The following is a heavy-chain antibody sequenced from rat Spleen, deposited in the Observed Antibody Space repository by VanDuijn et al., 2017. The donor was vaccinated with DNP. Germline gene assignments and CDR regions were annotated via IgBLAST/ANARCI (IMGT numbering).Heavy chain of an antibody. CDR3: ARHWFAY. J-gene: IGHJ3*01. CDR1: GFTFSNYA. V-gene: IGHV5-25*01. Sequence: EVQLVESGGGLVQPGRSMKLSCVVSGFTFSNYAMAWVRQAPTKGLEWVAYISPGGDTTYYRDSVKGRFTVSRDNAKSSLYLQMDSLRSEDTATYYCARHWFAYWGQGTLVTVFS. CDR2: ISPGGDTT.